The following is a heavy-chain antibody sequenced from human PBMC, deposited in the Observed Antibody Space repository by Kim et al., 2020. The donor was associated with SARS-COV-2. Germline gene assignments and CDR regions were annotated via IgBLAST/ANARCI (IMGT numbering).Heavy chain of an antibody. CDR2: YAT. J-gene: IGHJ4*02. Sequence: YATAYAASVKGRFTISRDDSKNTAYLQMNSLKTEDTAVYYCTRFSGYHLEWGQGTLVTVSS. D-gene: IGHD5-12*01. V-gene: IGHV3-73*01. CDR3: TRFSGYHLE.